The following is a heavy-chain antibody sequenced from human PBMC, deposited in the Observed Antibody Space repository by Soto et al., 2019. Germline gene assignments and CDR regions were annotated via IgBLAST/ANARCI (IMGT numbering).Heavy chain of an antibody. V-gene: IGHV4-59*01. J-gene: IGHJ6*03. CDR3: AREVGRYSYGYYYYYYMDV. CDR1: GGSISSYY. CDR2: IYYSGST. D-gene: IGHD5-18*01. Sequence: SETLSLTCTVSGGSISSYYWSWIRQPPVKGLEWIGYIYYSGSTNYNPSLKSRVTISVDTSKNQFSLKLSSVTAADTAVYYCAREVGRYSYGYYYYYYMDVWGKGTTVTVSS.